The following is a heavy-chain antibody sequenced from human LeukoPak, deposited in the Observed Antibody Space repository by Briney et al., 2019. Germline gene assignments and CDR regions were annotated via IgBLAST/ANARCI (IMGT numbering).Heavy chain of an antibody. D-gene: IGHD3-16*01. V-gene: IGHV4-59*01. CDR3: ARSPAFGGV. CDR1: GGSISNYY. Sequence: PSETLSLTCTVSGGSISNYYWSGIRPPPGKGLEWIGCIYNNGRTNYNPSLKSRVTISVDTSKNQFSLNLNSVTAADTAFYYCARSPAFGGVWGQGILVTVSS. CDR2: IYNNGRT. J-gene: IGHJ4*02.